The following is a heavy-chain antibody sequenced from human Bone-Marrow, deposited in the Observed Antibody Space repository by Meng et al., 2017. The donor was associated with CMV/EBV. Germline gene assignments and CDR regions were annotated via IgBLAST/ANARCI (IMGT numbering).Heavy chain of an antibody. V-gene: IGHV3-30*02. CDR3: AREKTGSTNHFDY. CDR2: IRYDGSNK. J-gene: IGHJ4*02. D-gene: IGHD2-15*01. Sequence: GESLKISCAASGFTFSSYGMHWVRQAPGKGLEWVAFIRYDGSNKYYADSVKGRFTISRDNAKNSLYLQMNSLRAEDTAVYYCAREKTGSTNHFDYWGQGTLVTVSS. CDR1: GFTFSSYG.